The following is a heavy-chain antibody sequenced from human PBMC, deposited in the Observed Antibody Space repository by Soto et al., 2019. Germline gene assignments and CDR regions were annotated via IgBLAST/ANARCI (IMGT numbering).Heavy chain of an antibody. V-gene: IGHV4-59*03. Sequence: TSEPLSLTCTVSGGSLNSDYWSWIRQSPGKGLEWIGYIYHMGGTDYNPSLKSRVTISIDKSKNQFSLNLRSVTAADTAVYFCARFTYKSGFNWFDPWGQGTQVTVSS. CDR1: GGSLNSDY. CDR3: ARFTYKSGFNWFDP. J-gene: IGHJ5*02. D-gene: IGHD5-12*01. CDR2: IYHMGGT.